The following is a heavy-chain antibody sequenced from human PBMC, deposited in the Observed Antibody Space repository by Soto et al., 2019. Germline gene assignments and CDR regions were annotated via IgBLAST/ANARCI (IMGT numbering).Heavy chain of an antibody. V-gene: IGHV1-3*01. CDR3: GRLRVTDYYGMDV. CDR1: GYTFTSYA. Sequence: ASVKVSCKASGYTFTSYALHWVRQAPGQRLEWMGWINAGNGNTKYSQKFQGRGTITRDTSASTAYMELSRLRSEDTAVYYCGRLRVTDYYGMDVWGQGTTVTVSS. D-gene: IGHD5-18*01. CDR2: INAGNGNT. J-gene: IGHJ6*02.